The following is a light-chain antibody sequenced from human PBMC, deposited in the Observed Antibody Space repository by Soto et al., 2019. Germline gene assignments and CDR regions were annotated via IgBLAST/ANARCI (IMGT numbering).Light chain of an antibody. V-gene: IGKV1-27*01. J-gene: IGKJ3*01. CDR2: AAS. Sequence: SPSSLSASVGDTVTITCRASQAIRNSLAWYQQKPGEVPKILIYAASTLQSGVPSRFSGRGSGTDFTLTISSLQPEDVATYYCQKYYSAPFTFGPGTKVD. CDR1: QAIRNS. CDR3: QKYYSAPFT.